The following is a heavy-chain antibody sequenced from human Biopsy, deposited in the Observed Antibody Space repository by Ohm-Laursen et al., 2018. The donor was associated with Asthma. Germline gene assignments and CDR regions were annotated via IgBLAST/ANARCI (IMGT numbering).Heavy chain of an antibody. V-gene: IGHV3-21*06. CDR2: ITDTSRYI. J-gene: IGHJ1*01. CDR3: ARTFHFWSPYHAEHYQL. D-gene: IGHD3-3*02. CDR1: GFTFSHYN. Sequence: SLRLSCAASGFTFSHYNMNWVRQASGKGLEWVSSITDTSRYIKYADSVKGRFTISRDNAKNSLYLQMNSLRAEDTAVYYCARTFHFWSPYHAEHYQLWSQGTLVTVPS.